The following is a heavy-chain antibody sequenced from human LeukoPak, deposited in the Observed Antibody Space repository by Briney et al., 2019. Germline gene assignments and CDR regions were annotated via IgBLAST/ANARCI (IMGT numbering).Heavy chain of an antibody. CDR3: ARSWVGIVVVPAALDY. CDR1: GGTFSSYA. D-gene: IGHD2-2*01. J-gene: IGHJ4*02. V-gene: IGHV1-69*05. Sequence: SVKVSCKASGGTFSSYAISWVRQAPGQGLEWMGGIIPIFGTANYAQKFQGRVTITTDESTSTAYMELSSLRSEDTAVYYCARSWVGIVVVPAALDYWGQGTLVTVSS. CDR2: IIPIFGTA.